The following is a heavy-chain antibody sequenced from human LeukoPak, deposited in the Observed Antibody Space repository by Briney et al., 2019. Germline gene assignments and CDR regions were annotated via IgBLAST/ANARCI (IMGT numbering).Heavy chain of an antibody. D-gene: IGHD6-19*01. CDR2: TYYRSKWYN. Sequence: SQTLSLTCVVSGDSVSSKNGAWNWIRQSPSRGLEWLGRTYYRSKWYNDYAESMEGRMTISQDTSKNQYSLHLNSVTPDDTAVYYCARDFGTTGWHTFDYWGQGTLVSLL. V-gene: IGHV6-1*01. J-gene: IGHJ4*02. CDR3: ARDFGTTGWHTFDY. CDR1: GDSVSSKNGA.